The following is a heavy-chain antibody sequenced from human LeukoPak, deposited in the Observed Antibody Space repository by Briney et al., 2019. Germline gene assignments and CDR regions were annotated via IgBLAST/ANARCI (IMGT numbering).Heavy chain of an antibody. J-gene: IGHJ4*02. CDR3: ARDLGWLQSDY. Sequence: GGSLRLSCAASGFTFSSSSMNWVRQAPGKGLEWVATIKKDGSERYYVDSMKGRLTISRDNAKNSVYLQIHNLRAEDTAVYYCARDLGWLQSDYWGQGTLVTVSS. CDR1: GFTFSSSS. D-gene: IGHD5-24*01. V-gene: IGHV3-7*01. CDR2: IKKDGSER.